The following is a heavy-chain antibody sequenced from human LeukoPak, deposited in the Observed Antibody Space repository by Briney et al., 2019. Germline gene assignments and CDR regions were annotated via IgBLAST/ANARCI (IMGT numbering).Heavy chain of an antibody. J-gene: IGHJ6*03. CDR2: IIPILGIA. CDR3: ARGDPNYYYMDV. CDR1: GGTFSSYA. Sequence: SVKVSCKASGGTFSSYAISWVRQAPGQGLEWMGRIIPILGIANYAQKFQGRVTITADKSTSTAYMELSSLRSDDTAVYYCARGDPNYYYMDVWGTGTTVTVSS. V-gene: IGHV1-69*04.